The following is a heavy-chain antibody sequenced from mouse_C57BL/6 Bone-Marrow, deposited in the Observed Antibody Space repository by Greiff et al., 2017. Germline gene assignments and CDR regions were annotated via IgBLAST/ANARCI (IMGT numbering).Heavy chain of an antibody. CDR3: ARVRLHYFDY. V-gene: IGHV5-4*03. CDR2: ISDGGSYT. J-gene: IGHJ2*01. Sequence: EVKLMESGGGLVKPGGSLKLSCAASGFTFSSYAMSWVRQTPEQRLEWVATISDGGSYTYYPDNVKGRFTITRDNAKNNLYLQMSHLKSEDTAMYYCARVRLHYFDYWGQGTTLTVSS. CDR1: GFTFSSYA. D-gene: IGHD2-13*01.